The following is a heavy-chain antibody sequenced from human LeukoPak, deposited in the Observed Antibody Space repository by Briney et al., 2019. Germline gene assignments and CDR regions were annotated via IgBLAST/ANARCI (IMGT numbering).Heavy chain of an antibody. CDR1: GFTFSNAW. D-gene: IGHD5-18*01. Sequence: GGSLRLSCAASGFTFSNAWMSWVRQAPGKGLEWVGRIKSKTDGGTTDYAAPVKGRFTISRDDSKNTLYLQMNSLKTEDTAVYYCTTHAVDTAMEPPDYWGQGILVTVSS. J-gene: IGHJ4*02. V-gene: IGHV3-15*01. CDR3: TTHAVDTAMEPPDY. CDR2: IKSKTDGGTT.